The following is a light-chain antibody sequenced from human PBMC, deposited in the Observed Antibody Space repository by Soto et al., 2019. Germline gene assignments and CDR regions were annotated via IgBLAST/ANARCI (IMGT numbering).Light chain of an antibody. CDR3: QQSYSTPLT. J-gene: IGKJ3*01. CDR1: QSISGN. Sequence: DIPMTQSPSSLSAPLGDRATIICRARQSISGNLNWYQQKPGKAPTLLFYVESSLQSGVPSRFSGSGTGTDFTLTISSLQPEDFATYYCQQSYSTPLTFGPGTKVDIK. V-gene: IGKV1-39*01. CDR2: VES.